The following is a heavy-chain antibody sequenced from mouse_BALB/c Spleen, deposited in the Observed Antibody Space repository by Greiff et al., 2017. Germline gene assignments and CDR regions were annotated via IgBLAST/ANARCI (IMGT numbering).Heavy chain of an antibody. J-gene: IGHJ3*01. D-gene: IGHD2-14*01. CDR2: IDPANGNT. CDR3: AREAYYRYDVLAD. CDR1: GFNIKDTY. Sequence: VQLQQSGAELVKPGASVKLSCTASGFNIKDTYMHWVKQRPEQGLEWIGRIDPANGNTKYDPKFQGKATITADTSSNTAYLQLSSLTSEDTAVYYCAREAYYRYDVLADWGQGTLVTVSA. V-gene: IGHV14-3*02.